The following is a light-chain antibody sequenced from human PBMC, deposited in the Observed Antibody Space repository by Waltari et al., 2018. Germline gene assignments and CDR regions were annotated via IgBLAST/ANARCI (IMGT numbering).Light chain of an antibody. Sequence: EIVLTQSPGTLSLSPGESATLSCRASQNIGRYLIWYQQKPGQAPRLLIYGASSRAAGIPDRFSGSGSGTDFSLTISRLEPEDFAVYYCQNHERLPAVFGQGTKVEIK. J-gene: IGKJ1*01. CDR3: QNHERLPAV. CDR1: QNIGRY. V-gene: IGKV3-20*01. CDR2: GAS.